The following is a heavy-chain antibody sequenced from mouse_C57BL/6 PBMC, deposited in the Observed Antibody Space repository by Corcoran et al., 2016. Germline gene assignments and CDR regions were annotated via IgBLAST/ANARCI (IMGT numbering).Heavy chain of an antibody. Sequence: QVQLKQSGAELVRPGASVKLSCKASGYTFTDYYINWVKQRPGQGLEWIARIYPGSGNTYYNEKFEGKATLTAEKSSSTAYMQLSSLTSEDSAVYFCAREGSLYYDYLYYFDYWGQGTTLTVSS. V-gene: IGHV1-76*01. CDR3: AREGSLYYDYLYYFDY. CDR1: GYTFTDYY. CDR2: IYPGSGNT. D-gene: IGHD2-4*01. J-gene: IGHJ2*01.